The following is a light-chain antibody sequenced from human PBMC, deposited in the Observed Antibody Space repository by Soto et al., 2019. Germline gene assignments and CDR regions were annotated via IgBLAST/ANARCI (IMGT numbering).Light chain of an antibody. CDR2: QVS. CDR1: SSDVGGYNF. J-gene: IGLJ1*01. V-gene: IGLV2-14*01. Sequence: QSVLTQPASVSGSPGQSITISCTGTSSDVGGYNFVSWYQQHPGKDPKFIIYQVSHRPSGVSSSFSGSKSGNTASLTISGLRAEDEADYYCNSFTSKSTYVFRTGTKVTVL. CDR3: NSFTSKSTYV.